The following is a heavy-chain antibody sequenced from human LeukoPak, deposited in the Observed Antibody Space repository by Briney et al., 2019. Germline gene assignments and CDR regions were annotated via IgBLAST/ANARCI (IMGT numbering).Heavy chain of an antibody. CDR2: MNLNSGNT. V-gene: IGHV1-8*01. Sequence: ASVKVSCKASGYTFTSYDINWVRQATGQGLEWMGWMNLNSGNTGYAQKFQGRVTMTRNTSISTAYMELSSLRSEDTAVYYCARAPSRRGYCSGGSCYANWFDPWGQGTLVTVSS. D-gene: IGHD2-15*01. J-gene: IGHJ5*02. CDR3: ARAPSRRGYCSGGSCYANWFDP. CDR1: GYTFTSYD.